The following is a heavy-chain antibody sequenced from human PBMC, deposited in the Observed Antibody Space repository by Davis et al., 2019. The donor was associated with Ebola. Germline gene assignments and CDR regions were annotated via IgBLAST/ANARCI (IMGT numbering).Heavy chain of an antibody. CDR2: ITDSGNT. V-gene: IGHV4-34*01. CDR3: ARRVWESTDWYFDF. CDR1: GGFFSGHY. D-gene: IGHD1-26*01. Sequence: SETLSLTCAVYGGFFSGHYWSWIRQPPEKGLEWIGEITDSGNTNYNPSLKSRVTLSTDTSKNQFSLNLNSVTATDTAVYYCARRVWESTDWYFDFWSRGTLATVSS. J-gene: IGHJ2*01.